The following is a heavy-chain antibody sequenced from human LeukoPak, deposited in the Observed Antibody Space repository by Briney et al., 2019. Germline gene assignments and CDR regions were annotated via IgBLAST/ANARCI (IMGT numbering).Heavy chain of an antibody. CDR1: GGSISSSY. Sequence: SETLSLTCTVSGGSISSSYWSWIRQPPGKGLEWIGYIYYTGSTTYNPSLKSRVTISVDTSKNQFSLKLRSVTAADTAVYYCARDYGDIPPNWYYDLWGRGTLVTVSS. D-gene: IGHD4-17*01. J-gene: IGHJ2*01. CDR2: IYYTGST. CDR3: ARDYGDIPPNWYYDL. V-gene: IGHV4-59*01.